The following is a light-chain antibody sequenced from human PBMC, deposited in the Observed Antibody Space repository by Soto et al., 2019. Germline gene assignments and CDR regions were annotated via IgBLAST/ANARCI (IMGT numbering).Light chain of an antibody. CDR2: EVT. V-gene: IGLV2-14*01. Sequence: QSVLTQPASVSGSPGQSITISCTGTSSDIGPYNYVSWYQQHPGKAPKLIIYEVTNRPSGVSHRFSGSKSGTTASLTISGLQTEDEAHFYCSSYTTSSTVVFGGGTQLTVL. J-gene: IGLJ3*02. CDR3: SSYTTSSTVV. CDR1: SSDIGPYNY.